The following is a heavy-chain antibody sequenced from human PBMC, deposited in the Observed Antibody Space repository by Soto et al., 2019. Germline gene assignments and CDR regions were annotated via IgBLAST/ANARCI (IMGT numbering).Heavy chain of an antibody. D-gene: IGHD6-19*01. J-gene: IGHJ1*01. V-gene: IGHV3-30*18. CDR3: ANCYSSGWPPPH. Sequence: GGSLRLSCAASGFTFSSYGMHWVRQAPGKGLEWVAVISYDGSNKYYADSVKGRFTISRDNSKNTLYLQMNSLRAEDTAVYYCANCYSSGWPPPHWGQGSLVTVSS. CDR1: GFTFSSYG. CDR2: ISYDGSNK.